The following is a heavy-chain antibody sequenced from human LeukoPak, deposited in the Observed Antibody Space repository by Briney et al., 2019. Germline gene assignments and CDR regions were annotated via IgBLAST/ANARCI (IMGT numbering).Heavy chain of an antibody. CDR2: ISTSGGST. CDR1: GFTFSTYA. D-gene: IGHD3-22*01. CDR3: ARYYYDSTTRAYYFDS. Sequence: GESLKISCASAGFTFSTYAMSGVRQAAGKGLEWGSAISTSGGSTNYADSVKGRFTISRDNSKNTLYLIMDSLRAEDPAVYYCARYYYDSTTRAYYFDSWGQGNVVTVSS. V-gene: IGHV3-23*01. J-gene: IGHJ4*02.